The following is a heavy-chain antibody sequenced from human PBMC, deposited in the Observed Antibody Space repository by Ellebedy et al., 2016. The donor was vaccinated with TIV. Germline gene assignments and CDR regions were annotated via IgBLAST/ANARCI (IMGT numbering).Heavy chain of an antibody. CDR2: ISYDGSNK. CDR1: GFTFSSYG. J-gene: IGHJ4*02. Sequence: GGSLRLSXAASGFTFSSYGMHWVRQAPGKGLEWVAVISYDGSNKYYADSVKGRFTISRDNSKNTLYLQMNSLRAEDTAVYYCAKGSYYYDSSGSGFDYWGQGTLVTVSS. CDR3: AKGSYYYDSSGSGFDY. D-gene: IGHD3-22*01. V-gene: IGHV3-30*18.